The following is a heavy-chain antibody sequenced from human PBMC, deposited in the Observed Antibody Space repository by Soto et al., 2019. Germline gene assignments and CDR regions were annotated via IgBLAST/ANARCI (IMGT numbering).Heavy chain of an antibody. Sequence: TLSLTCAVYVGSFSGYYWSWIRQPPGKGLEWIGEINHSGSTNYNPSLKSRVTISVDTSKNQFSPKLSSVTAADTAVYYCARPLGWFDPWGQGTLVTVSS. CDR3: ARPLGWFDP. CDR2: INHSGST. CDR1: VGSFSGYY. D-gene: IGHD7-27*01. V-gene: IGHV4-34*01. J-gene: IGHJ5*02.